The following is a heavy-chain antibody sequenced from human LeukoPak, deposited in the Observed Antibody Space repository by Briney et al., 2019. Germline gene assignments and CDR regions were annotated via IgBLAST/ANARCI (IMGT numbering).Heavy chain of an antibody. V-gene: IGHV3-33*01. J-gene: IGHJ4*02. CDR3: ARVGYYDSSGYLGIDY. CDR2: IWNDGSNK. D-gene: IGHD3-22*01. CDR1: GFIFSNYG. Sequence: GGSLRLSCAASGFIFSNYGMHWVRQAPGKGLEWVAIIWNDGSNKYYADSVKGRFTISRDNSKNTLYLQMNSLRAEDTAVYYCARVGYYDSSGYLGIDYWGQGTLVTVSS.